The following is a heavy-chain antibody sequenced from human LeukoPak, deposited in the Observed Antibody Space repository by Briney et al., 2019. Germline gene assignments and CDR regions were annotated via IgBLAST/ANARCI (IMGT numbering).Heavy chain of an antibody. CDR2: INSDGGSI. J-gene: IGHJ6*04. D-gene: IGHD5-12*01. CDR1: GFTFSSYW. V-gene: IGHV3-74*01. CDR3: ARDRGGGYDSYYYYGMDV. Sequence: GGSLSLSCAASGFTFSSYWMHWVRQAPGKGLVWVSRINSDGGSISHANSVKGRFTISRDNAKNTLYMQMNSLRAEDTAVYYCARDRGGGYDSYYYYGMDVWGKGTTVTVSS.